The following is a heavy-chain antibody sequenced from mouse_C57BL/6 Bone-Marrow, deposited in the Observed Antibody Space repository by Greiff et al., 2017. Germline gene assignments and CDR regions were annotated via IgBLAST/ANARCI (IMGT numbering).Heavy chain of an antibody. Sequence: QVPLQQPGAELVKPGASVKLSCKASGYTFTSYWMHWVKQRPGQGLEWIGMIHPNSGSTNYNEKFKSKATLTVDNASSTAYMQLSSLTSEDSAVYYCARGWLLGFAYWGQGTLVTVSA. CDR3: ARGWLLGFAY. CDR1: GYTFTSYW. V-gene: IGHV1-64*01. D-gene: IGHD2-3*01. CDR2: IHPNSGST. J-gene: IGHJ3*01.